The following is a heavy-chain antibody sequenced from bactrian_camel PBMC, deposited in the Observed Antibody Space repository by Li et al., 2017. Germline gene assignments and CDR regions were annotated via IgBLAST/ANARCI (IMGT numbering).Heavy chain of an antibody. V-gene: IGHV3S40*01. CDR1: GFPFSNYA. CDR3: AAARRSCAVAEGVNY. J-gene: IGHJ4*01. CDR2: VWLASGTT. Sequence: VQLVESGGGLVQPGGSLRLSCEASGFPFSNYAMYWVRQAPGKEREGVARVWLASGTTVYADSVKGRFTISRDKAKNTVYLQMNSLKPEDTAMYYCAAARRSCAVAEGVNYWGQGTQVTVSS. D-gene: IGHD7*01.